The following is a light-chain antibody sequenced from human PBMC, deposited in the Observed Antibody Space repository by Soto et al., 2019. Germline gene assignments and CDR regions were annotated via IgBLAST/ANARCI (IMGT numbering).Light chain of an antibody. Sequence: EKVMTQSAASLSVSPGERATLSYRASQSVSSNLAWYQQKPGQAPRLLIYGASTRATGIPARFSGSGSGTEFTLTISSLQSEDFAVYYCQQYNNWPPYTFGQGTKLEIK. CDR3: QQYNNWPPYT. CDR1: QSVSSN. J-gene: IGKJ2*01. V-gene: IGKV3-15*01. CDR2: GAS.